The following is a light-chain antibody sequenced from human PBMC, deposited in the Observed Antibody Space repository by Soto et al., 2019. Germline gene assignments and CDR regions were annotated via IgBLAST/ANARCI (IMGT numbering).Light chain of an antibody. CDR2: GAY. J-gene: IGKJ2*01. V-gene: IGKV3-20*01. Sequence: EIVLTQSPGTLSLSPGERATLSCRASQSISNHYLAWFQQKPGQAPRLLIYGAYHRSTGIPDRFSGSGSGTDFTLTITGLEPEDVAVYHCHQYGGSPRYTFGQGTKLEIK. CDR3: HQYGGSPRYT. CDR1: QSISNHY.